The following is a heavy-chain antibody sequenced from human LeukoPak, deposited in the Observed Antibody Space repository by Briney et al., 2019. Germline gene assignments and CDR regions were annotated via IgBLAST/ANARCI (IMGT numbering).Heavy chain of an antibody. CDR1: GFSLSTSGVG. V-gene: IGHV2-5*01. D-gene: IGHD2-2*02. CDR2: IYWNDDK. J-gene: IGHJ4*02. CDR3: AHSRYCSSTSCYKAPCDY. Sequence: SGPTLVKPTQTLTLTCTFSGFSLSTSGVGVGWIRQPPGKALEWLALIYWNDDKRYSPSLKSRLTITKDTSKNQVVLTMTNMDPVDTATYYCAHSRYCSSTSCYKAPCDYWGQGTLVTVSS.